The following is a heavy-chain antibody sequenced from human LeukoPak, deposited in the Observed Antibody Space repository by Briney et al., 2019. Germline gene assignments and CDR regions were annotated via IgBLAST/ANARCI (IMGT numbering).Heavy chain of an antibody. CDR3: AKIGVVLLLDY. J-gene: IGHJ4*02. CDR2: ISSSGSTI. V-gene: IGHV3-48*03. CDR1: GFTFSSYE. D-gene: IGHD3-22*01. Sequence: PGGSLRLSCAASGFTFSSYEMNWVRQAPGKGLEWVSYISSSGSTIYYADSVKGRFTISRDNAKNSLYLQMNSLRAEDTAVYYCAKIGVVLLLDYWGQGTLVTVSS.